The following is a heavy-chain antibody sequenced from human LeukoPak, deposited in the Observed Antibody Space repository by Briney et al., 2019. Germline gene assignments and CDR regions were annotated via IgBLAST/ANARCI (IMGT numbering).Heavy chain of an antibody. CDR1: GFTFSSYG. J-gene: IGHJ5*02. V-gene: IGHV3-13*01. CDR3: TRKQTVYQCLVPYNWFDP. D-gene: IGHD6-19*01. CDR2: IGATGDT. Sequence: GGSLRLSCAASGFTFSSYGMHWVRQATRKGLEWVSPIGATGDTYYSGSVKGRFTISRENAKNSLYLQMNNRRTAEEAVVYYTRKQTVYQCLVPYNWFDPWGQGTLVTVSS.